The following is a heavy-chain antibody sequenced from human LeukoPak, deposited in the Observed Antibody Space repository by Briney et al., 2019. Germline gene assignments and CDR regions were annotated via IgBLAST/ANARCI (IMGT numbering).Heavy chain of an antibody. CDR3: ARESWHYGTDAFDV. V-gene: IGHV1-3*01. J-gene: IGHJ3*01. Sequence: GASVKVSCKASGYTFTTYTIHWVGQAAGQRVEGMGWINAGNGNTKYPQKFQGRVTITRDTSASTAYMELSSLRSEDTAVFYCARESWHYGTDAFDVWGQGTMVTVSS. CDR2: INAGNGNT. D-gene: IGHD1-7*01. CDR1: GYTFTTYT.